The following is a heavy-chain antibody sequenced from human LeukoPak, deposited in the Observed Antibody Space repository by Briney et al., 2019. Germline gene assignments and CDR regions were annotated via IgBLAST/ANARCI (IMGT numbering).Heavy chain of an antibody. J-gene: IGHJ4*02. CDR3: AKEIVGAPTPGAY. D-gene: IGHD1-26*01. CDR2: VHKSGST. Sequence: PSETLSLTCAVSTDSLTSNWWSWVRQPPGKGLEWIGEVHKSGSTNYYPSLQSRVTISIDKSKNQIALELTSVTAADTAVYYCAKEIVGAPTPGAYWGQGILVTVSS. V-gene: IGHV4-4*02. CDR1: TDSLTSNW.